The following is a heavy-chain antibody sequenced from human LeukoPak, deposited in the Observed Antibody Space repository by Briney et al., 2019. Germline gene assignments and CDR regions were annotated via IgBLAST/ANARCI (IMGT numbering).Heavy chain of an antibody. Sequence: SETLSLTCAVYGGSFSGYYWSWIRQPPGKGLEWIGEINHSGSTNCNPSLKSRVTISVDTSKNQFSLKLSSVTAADTAVYYCARLYLGYCSSTSCYISGTGYFQHWGQGTLVTVSS. CDR2: INHSGST. D-gene: IGHD2-2*02. V-gene: IGHV4-34*01. CDR1: GGSFSGYY. J-gene: IGHJ1*01. CDR3: ARLYLGYCSSTSCYISGTGYFQH.